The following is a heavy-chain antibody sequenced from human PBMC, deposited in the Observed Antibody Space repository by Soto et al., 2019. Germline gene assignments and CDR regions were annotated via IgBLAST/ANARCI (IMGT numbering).Heavy chain of an antibody. CDR2: IYYSGST. CDR1: GGSISSYY. Sequence: SQTLSLTCTVSGGSISSYYWSWIRQPPGKGLEWIGDIYYSGSTNYNPSLKSRVTISVDTSKNQFSLKLSSVTAADTAVYYCARDLGLLDNYYGMDVWGQGTTVTVSS. J-gene: IGHJ6*02. V-gene: IGHV4-59*01. D-gene: IGHD2-21*01. CDR3: ARDLGLLDNYYGMDV.